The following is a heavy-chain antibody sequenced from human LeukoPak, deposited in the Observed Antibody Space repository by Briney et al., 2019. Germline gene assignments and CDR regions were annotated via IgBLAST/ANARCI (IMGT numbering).Heavy chain of an antibody. V-gene: IGHV3-30*18. Sequence: GGSLRLSCAASGFTFSSYGMHWVRQAPGKGLEWVAVISYDGSNKYYADSVKGRFTISRDNSKNTLYLQMNSLRAEDTAVYYCAKALKVLDAFDIWGQGTMVTVSS. CDR2: ISYDGSNK. J-gene: IGHJ3*02. CDR3: AKALKVLDAFDI. CDR1: GFTFSSYG.